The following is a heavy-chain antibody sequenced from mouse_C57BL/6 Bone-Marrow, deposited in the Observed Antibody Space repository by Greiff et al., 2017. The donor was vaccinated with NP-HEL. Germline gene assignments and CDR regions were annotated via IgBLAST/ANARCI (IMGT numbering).Heavy chain of an antibody. V-gene: IGHV1-5*01. J-gene: IGHJ4*01. Sequence: VQLQQSGTVLARPGASVKMSCKTSGYTFTSYWMHWVKQRPGQGLEWIGAIYPGNSDTSYNQQFKGKAKLTAVTSASTAYMELSSLTNEDSAVYYCTLWLRLYYYAMDYWGQGTSVTVSS. D-gene: IGHD2-2*01. CDR2: IYPGNSDT. CDR3: TLWLRLYYYAMDY. CDR1: GYTFTSYW.